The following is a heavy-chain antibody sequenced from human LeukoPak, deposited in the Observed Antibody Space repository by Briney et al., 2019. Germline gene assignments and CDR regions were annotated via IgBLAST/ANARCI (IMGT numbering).Heavy chain of an antibody. CDR1: GGSISSSSYY. D-gene: IGHD4-17*01. CDR2: IYYSGST. Sequence: SETLSLTCTVSGGSISSSSYYWGWIRQPPGKGLEWIGSIYYSGSTYYNPSLKSRVTISVDTSKNQFSLKLSSVTAADTAVYYCARRPAPPAPLYGASASDIWGQGTMVTVSS. J-gene: IGHJ3*02. V-gene: IGHV4-39*01. CDR3: ARRPAPPAPLYGASASDI.